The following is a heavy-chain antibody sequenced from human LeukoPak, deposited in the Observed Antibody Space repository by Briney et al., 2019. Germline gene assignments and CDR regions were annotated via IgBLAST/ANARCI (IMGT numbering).Heavy chain of an antibody. V-gene: IGHV3-48*04. Sequence: PGGSLRLSCAASGFTFSSNGMNWVRQAPGKGLEWVSYISATGGTIYYADSVKGRFTISRDNAKSSLYLQMNSLRAEDTASYHCARGHNAGLADVFDIWGQGTMVSVSS. D-gene: IGHD6-13*01. J-gene: IGHJ3*02. CDR2: ISATGGTI. CDR3: ARGHNAGLADVFDI. CDR1: GFTFSSNG.